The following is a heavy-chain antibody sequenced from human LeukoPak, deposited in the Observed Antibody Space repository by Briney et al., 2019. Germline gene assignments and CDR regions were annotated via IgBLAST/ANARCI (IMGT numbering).Heavy chain of an antibody. CDR1: GFTFSSYW. CDR3: ARGGDYYDSGGYGAY. J-gene: IGHJ4*02. Sequence: GGSLRLSCAASGFTFSSYWMSWVRQAPGKGLEWVANIKQDGSEKYYVDSVKGRFTISRDNAKNSLYLQMNSLRAEDTAVYYCARGGDYYDSGGYGAYWGQGTLVTVSS. D-gene: IGHD3-22*01. V-gene: IGHV3-7*03. CDR2: IKQDGSEK.